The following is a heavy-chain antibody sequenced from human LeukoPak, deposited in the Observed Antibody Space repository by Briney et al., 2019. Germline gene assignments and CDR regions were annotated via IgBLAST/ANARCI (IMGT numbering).Heavy chain of an antibody. CDR2: IYSGGST. J-gene: IGHJ1*01. Sequence: GGSLRLSCAASGFTVSSNYMSWVRQAPGKGLEWVSVIYSGGSTYYADSVKGRFTISRDNSKNTLYLQMNSLRAEDTAVYYCAKEGGRYCSGGSCYSPEYFQHWGQGTLVTVSS. CDR1: GFTVSSNY. V-gene: IGHV3-66*01. CDR3: AKEGGRYCSGGSCYSPEYFQH. D-gene: IGHD2-15*01.